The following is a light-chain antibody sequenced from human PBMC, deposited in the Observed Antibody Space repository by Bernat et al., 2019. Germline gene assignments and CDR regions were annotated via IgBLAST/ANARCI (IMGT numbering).Light chain of an antibody. CDR2: NVS. Sequence: EIVLTQSPATLSLSPGDRATLSCRASETVRSSLAWYQQKAGQSSRLLIYNVSKRTTGIPARFTGSGYGTDFTLTITSLEPEDFAVYYCQQRSDWPPHTFGQGTRLEI. CDR1: ETVRSS. J-gene: IGKJ2*01. CDR3: QQRSDWPPHT. V-gene: IGKV3-11*01.